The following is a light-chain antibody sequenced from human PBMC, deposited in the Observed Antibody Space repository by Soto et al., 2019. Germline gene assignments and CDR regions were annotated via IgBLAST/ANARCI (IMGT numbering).Light chain of an antibody. CDR1: QSLLQRNGHNY. Sequence: DIVLTQSPVYLPVTPGEPASISCRSSQSLLQRNGHNYVDWYVQKAGQSPHLLIYLASSRATGVPDRFRGSGSGTNFTLEISRVEAEDGGLYDGMQGLQTPRITFGQGTRLDIK. CDR2: LAS. J-gene: IGKJ5*01. V-gene: IGKV2-28*01. CDR3: MQGLQTPRIT.